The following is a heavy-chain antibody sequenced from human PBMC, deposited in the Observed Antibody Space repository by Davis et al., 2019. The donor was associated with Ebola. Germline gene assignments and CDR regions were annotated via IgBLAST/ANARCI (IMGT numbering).Heavy chain of an antibody. CDR1: GGSISPYY. V-gene: IGHV4-59*08. J-gene: IGHJ4*02. CDR2: IYYSGST. D-gene: IGHD4/OR15-4a*01. CDR3: AISYGAAPFDY. Sequence: MPSETLSLTCTVSGGSISPYYWSWTRQPPGTGLEWIGYIYYSGSTKYNLSLKGRVAISVNKSKNQFSLKLGYVAAADTAVYYCAISYGAAPFDYWGQGTLVTVSS.